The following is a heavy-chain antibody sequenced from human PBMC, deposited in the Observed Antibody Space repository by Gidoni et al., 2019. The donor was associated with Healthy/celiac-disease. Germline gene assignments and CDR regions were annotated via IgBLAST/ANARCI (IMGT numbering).Heavy chain of an antibody. J-gene: IGHJ3*02. CDR1: GFTFGYYA. Sequence: EVQLVESGGGLVKPGLSLRLACTASGFTFGYYAMSWFRQAPGKGLEWVGFIRSKAYGGTTEYAASVKGRFTISRDDSKSIAYLQMNSLKTEDTAVYYCTRERFDGSYSLDAFDIWGQGTMVTVSS. D-gene: IGHD1-26*01. CDR3: TRERFDGSYSLDAFDI. CDR2: IRSKAYGGTT. V-gene: IGHV3-49*05.